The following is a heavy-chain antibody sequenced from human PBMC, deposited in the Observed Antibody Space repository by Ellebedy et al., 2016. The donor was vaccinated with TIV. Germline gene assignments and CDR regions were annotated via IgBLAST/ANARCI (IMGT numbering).Heavy chain of an antibody. V-gene: IGHV3-64*01. CDR2: INSDGGST. CDR3: ARHPYASLYYHYYFDV. J-gene: IGHJ6*03. CDR1: GFIFSSYG. D-gene: IGHD3-22*01. Sequence: PGGSLRLSCAASGFIFSSYGMHWVRQAPGGGLEYVSGINSDGGSTYYAKSVKGRFSVSRDNSKNTLYLQMGGLRADDMAVYFCARHPYASLYYHYYFDVWGKGTTVTVSS.